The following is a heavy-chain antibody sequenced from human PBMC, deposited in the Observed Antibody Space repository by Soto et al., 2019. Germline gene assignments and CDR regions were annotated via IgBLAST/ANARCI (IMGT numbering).Heavy chain of an antibody. CDR1: GFTFSIYG. CDR3: AKKLEGTVATPPHY. J-gene: IGHJ4*02. D-gene: IGHD6-6*01. V-gene: IGHV3-30*18. Sequence: QVPLVESGGGVVQPGRSLRLSCAASGFTFSIYGMHWIRQAPGKGLEWVAVTASDGSNKYYADSVKGRFTISRDNSKNTLYLEMSSLRPEDTAVYYCAKKLEGTVATPPHYWGQGTLVTVSS. CDR2: TASDGSNK.